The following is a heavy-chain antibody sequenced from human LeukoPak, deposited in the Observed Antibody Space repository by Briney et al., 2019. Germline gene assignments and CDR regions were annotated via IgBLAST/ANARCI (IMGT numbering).Heavy chain of an antibody. J-gene: IGHJ4*02. V-gene: IGHV1-18*01. Sequence: GASVKVSCKASGYTFTSYGISWVRQAPGQGLEWMGWISAYNGNTNYAQKLQGRVTMTTDTSTSTAYMELRSLRSDDTAVYYCALPGGDIVVVPAAIAAFDYWGQGTLVTVSS. CDR1: GYTFTSYG. CDR3: ALPGGDIVVVPAAIAAFDY. CDR2: ISAYNGNT. D-gene: IGHD2-2*02.